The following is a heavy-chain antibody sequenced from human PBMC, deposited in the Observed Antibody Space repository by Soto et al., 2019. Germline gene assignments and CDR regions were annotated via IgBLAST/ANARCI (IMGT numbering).Heavy chain of an antibody. CDR3: ARDLLSVDTAMVYYYYGMDV. J-gene: IGHJ6*02. Sequence: GGSLSLSCAASGFTFSSYGMHWVRQAPGKGLEWVAVIWYDGSNKYYADSVKGRFTISRDNSKNTLYLQMNSLRAEDTAVYYCARDLLSVDTAMVYYYYGMDVWGQGTTVTVSS. V-gene: IGHV3-33*01. CDR2: IWYDGSNK. D-gene: IGHD5-18*01. CDR1: GFTFSSYG.